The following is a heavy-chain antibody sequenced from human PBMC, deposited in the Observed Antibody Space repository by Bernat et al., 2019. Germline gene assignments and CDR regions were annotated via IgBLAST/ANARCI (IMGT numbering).Heavy chain of an antibody. Sequence: QVQLQQWGAGLLKPSETLSLTCAVYGGSFSGYYWSWIRQPPGKGLERIGEINHSGSTNYNPSLKSRVTISVDTSKNQFSLKLSSVTAADTAVYYRARGRGAVAGTNLLDYWGQGTLVTVSS. CDR1: GGSFSGYY. CDR3: ARGRGAVAGTNLLDY. D-gene: IGHD6-19*01. J-gene: IGHJ4*02. V-gene: IGHV4-34*01. CDR2: INHSGST.